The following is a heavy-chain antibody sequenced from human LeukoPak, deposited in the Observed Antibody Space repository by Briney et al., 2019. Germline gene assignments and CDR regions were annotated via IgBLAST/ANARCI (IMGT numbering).Heavy chain of an antibody. J-gene: IGHJ6*03. V-gene: IGHV4-34*01. CDR2: INHSGST. Sequence: SETLSLTCAVYSGSFSGYYWSWIRQPPGKGLEWIGEINHSGSTNYNPSLKSRVTISVDTSKNQFSLKLSSVTAADTAVYYRARWVVGPYYYYYMDVWGKGTTVTVSS. CDR1: SGSFSGYY. CDR3: ARWVVGPYYYYYMDV. D-gene: IGHD2-2*01.